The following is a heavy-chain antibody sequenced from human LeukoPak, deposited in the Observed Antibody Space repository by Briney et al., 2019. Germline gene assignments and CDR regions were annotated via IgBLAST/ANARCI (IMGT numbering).Heavy chain of an antibody. V-gene: IGHV3-21*01. Sequence: GSLRHSCAASGFTFSTYSMNWVRQAPGKGLEWVSSISTSGTYIYYADSLKGRFTISRDNAKNSLYLQMHSLRAEDTAVYYCARDLADYSDYWGQGTLVTVSS. J-gene: IGHJ4*02. D-gene: IGHD2-21*01. CDR3: ARDLADYSDY. CDR1: GFTFSTYS. CDR2: ISTSGTYI.